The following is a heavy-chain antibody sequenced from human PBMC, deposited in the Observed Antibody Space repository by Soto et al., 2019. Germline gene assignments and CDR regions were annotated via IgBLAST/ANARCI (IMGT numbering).Heavy chain of an antibody. CDR2: IKHDGSGQ. D-gene: IGHD4-4*01. V-gene: IGHV3-7*03. Sequence: QLVESGGGLVQPGGSLRLSCEASGFTFSGYWMSWVRQAPGKGLGWVADIKHDGSGQYYVDSVKGRFTISRDNAKKLLYLQMNGLRAEDTALYYCARATYSNAWYRFDLWGQGTLVTVSS. CDR1: GFTFSGYW. CDR3: ARATYSNAWYRFDL. J-gene: IGHJ4*02.